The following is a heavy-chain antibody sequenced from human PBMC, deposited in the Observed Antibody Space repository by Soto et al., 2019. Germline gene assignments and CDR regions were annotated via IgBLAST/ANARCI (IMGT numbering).Heavy chain of an antibody. CDR3: ARTKCSGGSCYSWSLDY. D-gene: IGHD2-15*01. J-gene: IGHJ4*02. CDR2: RYYSEST. Sequence: SDTLSLTSTVSVGSITTGAYYWSWIRQLPGKGLEWIGHRYYSESTYYNPSLKSRVSISLDTSKNQFSLKLSFVTAADTTMYYCARTKCSGGSCYSWSLDYWGQGTPVTVSS. V-gene: IGHV4-31*03. CDR1: VGSITTGAYY.